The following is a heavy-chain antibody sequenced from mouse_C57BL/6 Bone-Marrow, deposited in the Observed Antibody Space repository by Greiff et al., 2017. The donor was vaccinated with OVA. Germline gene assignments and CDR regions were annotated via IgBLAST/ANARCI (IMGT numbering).Heavy chain of an antibody. CDR2: IYPGSGST. V-gene: IGHV1-55*01. CDR3: ARCDYPLYWYFDV. CDR1: GYTFTSYW. D-gene: IGHD2-4*01. J-gene: IGHJ1*03. Sequence: QVQLQQPGAELVKPGASVKMSCKASGYTFTSYWITWVKQRPGQGLEWIGDIYPGSGSTNYNEKFKSKATLTVDTSSRTAYMRLSSLTSEDSAVYYCARCDYPLYWYFDVWGTGTTVTVSS.